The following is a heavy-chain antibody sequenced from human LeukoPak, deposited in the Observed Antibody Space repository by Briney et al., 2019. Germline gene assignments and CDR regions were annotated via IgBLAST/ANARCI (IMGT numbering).Heavy chain of an antibody. CDR2: ITGGGDDT. CDR1: GFTFSTYA. V-gene: IGHV3-23*01. CDR3: AKGSSSSRPYYFDY. Sequence: PGGSLRLSCTASGFTFSTYAMSWVRQAPGKGLEWFSAITGGGDDTYYADSVKGRFTISRDNSKSTLYLQMNSLRVEDTAVYYCAKGSSSSRPYYFDYWGQGALVTVSS. D-gene: IGHD6-6*01. J-gene: IGHJ4*02.